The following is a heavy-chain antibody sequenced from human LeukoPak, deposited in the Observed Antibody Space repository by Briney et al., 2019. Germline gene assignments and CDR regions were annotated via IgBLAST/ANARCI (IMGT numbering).Heavy chain of an antibody. CDR1: GFTLKDYG. CDR3: AGSRGKRMTMFRVFDY. Sequence: PGRSLRLSCAATGFTLKDYGMHWVRQPPGKGLEWVSSINWNGGGTDYADSVKGRFTISRDNVKNSVFLELNNLRAEDTAIYYCAGSRGKRMTMFRVFDYWGQGTLVTVSS. V-gene: IGHV3-20*04. D-gene: IGHD3-10*01. CDR2: INWNGGGT. J-gene: IGHJ4*02.